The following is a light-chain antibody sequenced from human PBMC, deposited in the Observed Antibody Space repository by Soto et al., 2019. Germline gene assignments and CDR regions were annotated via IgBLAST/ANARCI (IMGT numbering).Light chain of an antibody. CDR1: SASVSTSYY. CDR2: STN. Sequence: QTVVTQEPSFSVSPGRTVTLTCGLSSASVSTSYYPSWYQQTPGQAPRTLINSTNTRSSGVPDRFSGSILGNKAALTITGAQADDESDYYCVLYMGSGIWVFGGGTQLTVL. J-gene: IGLJ3*02. V-gene: IGLV8-61*01. CDR3: VLYMGSGIWV.